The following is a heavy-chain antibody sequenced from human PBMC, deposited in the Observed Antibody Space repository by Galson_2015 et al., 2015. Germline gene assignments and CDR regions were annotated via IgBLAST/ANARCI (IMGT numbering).Heavy chain of an antibody. CDR1: GGSFSGYY. D-gene: IGHD3-10*01. J-gene: IGHJ5*02. CDR3: ARARDYYGSGSRGNWSDP. Sequence: ETLSLTCAVYGGSFSGYYWSWIRQPPGRGLEWIGEINHSGSTNYNPSLKSRVTISVDTSKNQFSLKLSSVTAADTAVYYCARARDYYGSGSRGNWSDPWGQGTLVTVSS. V-gene: IGHV4-34*01. CDR2: INHSGST.